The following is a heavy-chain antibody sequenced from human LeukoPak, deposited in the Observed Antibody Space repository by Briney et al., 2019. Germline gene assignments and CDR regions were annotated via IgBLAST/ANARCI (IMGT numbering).Heavy chain of an antibody. J-gene: IGHJ3*02. V-gene: IGHV4-4*02. CDR1: GGSISSTNW. Sequence: SETLSLTCAVSGGSISSTNWWSWVRQPPGMGLEWIGEIYHSGKTNYNPSLKSRVTISIDTSKNQFSLKLSSVTAADTAVYYCARGDYGGNSGAFDIWGQGTMVTVSS. D-gene: IGHD4-23*01. CDR3: ARGDYGGNSGAFDI. CDR2: IYHSGKT.